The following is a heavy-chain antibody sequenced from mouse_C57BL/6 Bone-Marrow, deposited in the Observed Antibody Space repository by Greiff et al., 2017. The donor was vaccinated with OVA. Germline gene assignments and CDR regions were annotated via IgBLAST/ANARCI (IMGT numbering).Heavy chain of an antibody. CDR2: SRNKANDYTT. V-gene: IGHV7-1*01. D-gene: IGHD2-1*01. CDR1: GFTFSDFY. Sequence: EVKVVESGGGLVQSGRSLRLSCATSGFTFSDFYMEWVRQAPGKGLEWIAASRNKANDYTTEYSASVKGRFIVSRDTSQSILYLQMNALRAEDTAIYYCARDSLYHGYAMDYWGQGTSVTVSS. CDR3: ARDSLYHGYAMDY. J-gene: IGHJ4*01.